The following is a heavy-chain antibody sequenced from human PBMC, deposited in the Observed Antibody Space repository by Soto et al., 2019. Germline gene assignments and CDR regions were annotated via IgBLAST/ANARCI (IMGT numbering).Heavy chain of an antibody. D-gene: IGHD6-13*01. CDR3: ARDPSKGYSSSWFPYYYYYGMDV. V-gene: IGHV3-30-3*01. Sequence: GGSLRLSCAASGFTFSSYAMHWVRQAPGKGLEWVAVISYDGSNKYYADSVKGRFTISRDISKNTLYLQMNSLRAEDTAVYYCARDPSKGYSSSWFPYYYYYGMDVWGQGTTVTVSS. CDR2: ISYDGSNK. J-gene: IGHJ6*02. CDR1: GFTFSSYA.